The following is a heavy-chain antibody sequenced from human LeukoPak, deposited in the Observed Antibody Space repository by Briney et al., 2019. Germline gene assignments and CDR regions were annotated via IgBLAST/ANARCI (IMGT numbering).Heavy chain of an antibody. V-gene: IGHV3-74*01. Sequence: GGSLSLSSAASGFTFSTFWVHWVRHAPGKGLMWVSRIGSDGSDTIYADSVKGRFTISIDNAKNTVYLQMNSLRAEDTAVYYCTRRSGHAYGMDVGGQGTTVTVSS. CDR3: TRRSGHAYGMDV. CDR2: IGSDGSDT. CDR1: GFTFSTFW. D-gene: IGHD7-27*01. J-gene: IGHJ6*02.